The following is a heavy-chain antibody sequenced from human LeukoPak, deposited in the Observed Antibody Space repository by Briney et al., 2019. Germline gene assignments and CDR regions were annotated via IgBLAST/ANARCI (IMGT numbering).Heavy chain of an antibody. Sequence: PSETLSLTCAVYGGSFSGYYWSWIRQPPGKGLEWIGEINHSGSTNYNPSLKSRVTISVDTSKNQFSLKLSSVTAADTAVYYCARSPFTVTTGWYFDLWGRGTLVTVSS. D-gene: IGHD4-17*01. CDR1: GGSFSGYY. CDR3: ARSPFTVTTGWYFDL. J-gene: IGHJ2*01. CDR2: INHSGST. V-gene: IGHV4-34*01.